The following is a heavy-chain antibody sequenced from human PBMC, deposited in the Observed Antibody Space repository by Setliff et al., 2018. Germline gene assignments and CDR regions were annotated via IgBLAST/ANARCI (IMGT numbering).Heavy chain of an antibody. J-gene: IGHJ5*02. V-gene: IGHV3-21*01. Sequence: PGGSLRLSCAASGFSLNSFRMTWIRQPPGKGLEWVSSISSTGDDIYYADPVKGRFTISRDNAENSLYLEMDSLRPEDTGVYYCAKVKKQLIRGSGLDLWGQGTLVTVSS. CDR2: ISSTGDDI. CDR3: AKVKKQLIRGSGLDL. CDR1: GFSLNSFR. D-gene: IGHD3-10*01.